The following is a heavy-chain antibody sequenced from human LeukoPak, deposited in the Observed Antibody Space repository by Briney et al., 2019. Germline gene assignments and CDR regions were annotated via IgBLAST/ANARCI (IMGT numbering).Heavy chain of an antibody. V-gene: IGHV4-59*01. CDR3: ARDRHGSGSAHSFDP. CDR1: GGSISSYY. D-gene: IGHD3-10*01. Sequence: SETLSLTCTVAGGSISSYYWSWIRQPPGKGLEWIGYIYYSGSTNYNPSLKSRVTISVDTSKTQFSLKLSSVTAADTAVYYCARDRHGSGSAHSFDPWGQGTLVSVST. CDR2: IYYSGST. J-gene: IGHJ5*02.